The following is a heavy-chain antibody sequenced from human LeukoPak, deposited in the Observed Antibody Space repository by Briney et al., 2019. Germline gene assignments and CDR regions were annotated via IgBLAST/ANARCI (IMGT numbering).Heavy chain of an antibody. CDR1: GYSFTSYW. J-gene: IGHJ5*01. CDR2: IYPGDSDI. D-gene: IGHD2-21*02. Sequence: GESLKISCKGSGYSFTSYWIGWVRQMPGKGLEWMGIIYPGDSDIRYGPSFQGQVTISADKSITTAYLQWSSLKASDTAMYYCVRHTDYWFDSWGQGTLVTVSS. V-gene: IGHV5-51*01. CDR3: VRHTDYWFDS.